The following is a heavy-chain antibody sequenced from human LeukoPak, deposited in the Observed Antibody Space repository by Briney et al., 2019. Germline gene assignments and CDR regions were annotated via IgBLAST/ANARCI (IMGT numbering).Heavy chain of an antibody. J-gene: IGHJ4*02. CDR1: GGSFSDYY. D-gene: IGHD2-8*01. CDR2: IIHSGST. CDR3: ARGILVTVYAAFDY. Sequence: SETLSLTCGVYGGSFSDYYWTWIRRSPGMGLEWIGEIIHSGSTNYNPSLTSRITISVDTSKNQFPLELSSVTAADTAVYYCARGILVTVYAAFDYWGQGTLVTVSS. V-gene: IGHV4-34*01.